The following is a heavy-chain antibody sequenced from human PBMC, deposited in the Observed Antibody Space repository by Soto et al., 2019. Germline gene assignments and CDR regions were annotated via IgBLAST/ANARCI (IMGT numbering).Heavy chain of an antibody. D-gene: IGHD3-9*01. CDR1: GFTFSSYA. Sequence: GGALRLSCAASGFTFSSYAMHWVRQAPGKGLEWVAVISYDGSNKYYADSVKGRLTISRDNSKNTLYLQMNSLRAEDTAVYYCARDRLDFDSYYYYGMDVWGQGTTVTVSS. J-gene: IGHJ6*02. V-gene: IGHV3-30-3*01. CDR2: ISYDGSNK. CDR3: ARDRLDFDSYYYYGMDV.